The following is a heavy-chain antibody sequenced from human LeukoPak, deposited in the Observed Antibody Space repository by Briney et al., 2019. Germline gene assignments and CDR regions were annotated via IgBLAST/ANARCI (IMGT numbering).Heavy chain of an antibody. CDR3: AKVNWCSASCADA. CDR1: GFLFSDYG. D-gene: IGHD2-2*01. V-gene: IGHV3-30*02. CDR2: IRYDGTNK. J-gene: IGHJ4*02. Sequence: GGSLRLSCAASGFLFSDYGMLWVRQAPGKGLEWVAFIRYDGTNKYYADSVKGRFTISRDNSKNTLSLQMNSLRAEDTAVYYCAKVNWCSASCADAWGQGTLVTVSS.